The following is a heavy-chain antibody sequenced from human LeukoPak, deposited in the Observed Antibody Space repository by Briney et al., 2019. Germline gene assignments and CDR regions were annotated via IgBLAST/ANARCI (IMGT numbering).Heavy chain of an antibody. V-gene: IGHV3-9*01. CDR1: GFTFDDYA. D-gene: IGHD4-17*01. CDR2: ISWNSGSI. CDR3: AKDRDYGDYPSAYYYYMDV. J-gene: IGHJ6*03. Sequence: PGGSLRLSCAASGFTFDDYAMHWVRQAPGKGLEWVSGISWNSGSIGYADSVKGRFTISRDNSKNMLYLQMNSLRAEDTAVYHCAKDRDYGDYPSAYYYYMDVWGKGTTVTVSS.